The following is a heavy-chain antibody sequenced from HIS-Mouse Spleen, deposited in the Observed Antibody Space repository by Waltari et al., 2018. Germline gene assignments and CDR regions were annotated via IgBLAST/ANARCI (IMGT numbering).Heavy chain of an antibody. Sequence: QLQLQESGPGLVKPSETLSLTCTVPGCPISSSSYYWGRIRQPPGKGLEWIGRIYYSGSTYYNPSLKSRVTISVDTSKNQFSLKLSSVTAADTAVYYCAREIPYSSSWYDWYFDLWGRGTLVTVSS. CDR3: AREIPYSSSWYDWYFDL. D-gene: IGHD6-13*01. V-gene: IGHV4-39*07. J-gene: IGHJ2*01. CDR1: GCPISSSSYY. CDR2: IYYSGST.